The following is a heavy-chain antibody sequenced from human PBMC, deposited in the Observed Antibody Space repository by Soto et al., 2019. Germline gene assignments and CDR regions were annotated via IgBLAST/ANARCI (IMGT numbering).Heavy chain of an antibody. CDR2: LIAMLGTP. J-gene: IGHJ4*02. D-gene: IGHD5-18*01. CDR3: ARGAMANFDY. Sequence: VASVKVSCKASGGTFGSHGIAWVRQAPGQGLEWVGGLIAMLGTPTYARKVQGRATITADESLTSSYLELRSLRSEDTAVYFCARGAMANFDYWGQGTVVTVSS. V-gene: IGHV1-69*13. CDR1: GGTFGSHG.